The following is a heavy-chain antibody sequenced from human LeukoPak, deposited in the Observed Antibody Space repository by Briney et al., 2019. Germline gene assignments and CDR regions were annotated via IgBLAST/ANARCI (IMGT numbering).Heavy chain of an antibody. D-gene: IGHD1-7*01. Sequence: GGSLRLSCAASGFTCNNYWVSWVRQAPGKRLQWVANINQDGTEKHYVDSVRDRFSISRDNAKNSLYLQMNSLRAEDTAVYYCASNWNYIRGYGMDVWGQGTTVTVSS. CDR2: INQDGTEK. J-gene: IGHJ6*02. CDR1: GFTCNNYW. V-gene: IGHV3-7*01. CDR3: ASNWNYIRGYGMDV.